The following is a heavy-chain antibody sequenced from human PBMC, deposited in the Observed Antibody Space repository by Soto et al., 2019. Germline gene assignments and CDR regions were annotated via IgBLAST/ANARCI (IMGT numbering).Heavy chain of an antibody. CDR2: TYYRSKWYN. V-gene: IGHV6-1*01. Sequence: SQTLSLTCAISGDSVSSNGAAWNWIRQSPSRGLEWLGRTYYRSKWYNDYAVSVKSRITINPDTSKNQFSLQLNSVTPEDTAVYYFARAERYRYGYSFDYWGQGALVTVSS. J-gene: IGHJ4*02. CDR1: GDSVSSNGAA. CDR3: ARAERYRYGYSFDY. D-gene: IGHD5-18*01.